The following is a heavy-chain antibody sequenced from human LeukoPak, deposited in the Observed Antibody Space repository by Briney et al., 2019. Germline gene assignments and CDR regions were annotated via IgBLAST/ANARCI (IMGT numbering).Heavy chain of an antibody. CDR1: GGTFSSYA. Sequence: SVKVSCKASGGTFSSYAISWVRQAPGQGLEWMGRIIPILGIANYAQKFQGRVTITADKSTSTAYMELSSLRSEDTAVYYCARGGPPGSYQLDYWGQGTLVNVSS. D-gene: IGHD1-26*01. J-gene: IGHJ4*02. CDR3: ARGGPPGSYQLDY. V-gene: IGHV1-69*04. CDR2: IIPILGIA.